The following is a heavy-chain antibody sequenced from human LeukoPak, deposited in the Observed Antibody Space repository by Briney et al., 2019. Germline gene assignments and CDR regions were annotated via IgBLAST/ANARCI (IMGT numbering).Heavy chain of an antibody. CDR1: GFTFSSYA. CDR2: ARFDGGNR. D-gene: IGHD6-25*01. Sequence: GGSLRLSCAASGFTFSSYAMSWVRQAPGKGLEWVAFARFDGGNRYHADSVKGRFTISRDNSRNTLYLQMNSLRVEDTGVYYCARAAGIAAPGTRFDYFDSWGQGTLVTVSS. J-gene: IGHJ4*02. CDR3: ARAAGIAAPGTRFDYFDS. V-gene: IGHV3-30*02.